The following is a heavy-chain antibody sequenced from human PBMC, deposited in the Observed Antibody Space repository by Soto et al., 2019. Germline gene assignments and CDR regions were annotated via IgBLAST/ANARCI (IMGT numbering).Heavy chain of an antibody. CDR2: LNSYSDYI. J-gene: IGHJ6*02. Sequence: QLVESGGGLVQSGGSLKLSCVGSGFTFNSYSMNWVRQAPGKGLEWISSLNSYSDYIWYADSVEGRFTMSRDNAKNSLFLQMSGMRDEDTAVYYWARDTFTYMRRCTRGKYSGLDVWGRGTTVTVS. CDR3: ARDTFTYMRRCTRGKYSGLDV. D-gene: IGHD3-16*01. V-gene: IGHV3-21*02. CDR1: GFTFNSYS.